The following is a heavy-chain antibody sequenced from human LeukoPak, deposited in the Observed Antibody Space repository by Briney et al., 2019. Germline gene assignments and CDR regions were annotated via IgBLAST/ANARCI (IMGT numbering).Heavy chain of an antibody. CDR1: GGSISSGDYY. J-gene: IGHJ4*02. D-gene: IGHD3-22*01. CDR3: ARDDSGYYYPY. CDR2: IYYSGSS. Sequence: SETLSLTCTVSGGSISSGDYYWSWIRQPPGKGLEWVGYIYYSGSSYYNPSPKSRVTISVDTSKNQFSLKLSSVTAADTAVYYCARDDSGYYYPYWGQGTLVTVSS. V-gene: IGHV4-30-4*01.